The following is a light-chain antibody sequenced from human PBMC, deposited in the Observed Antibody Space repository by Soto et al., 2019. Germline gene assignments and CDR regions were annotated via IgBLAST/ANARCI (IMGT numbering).Light chain of an antibody. CDR3: QSYDSSNHNVV. J-gene: IGLJ2*01. CDR2: EDN. V-gene: IGLV6-57*04. Sequence: NFMLTQPHSVSESPGKTVTISCTRSSGSIASNYVQWYQQRPGSAPTTVIYEDNQRPSGVPDRFSGSIDSSSNSASLTISGPKTEDEADYYCQSYDSSNHNVVFGGGTKLTVL. CDR1: SGSIASNY.